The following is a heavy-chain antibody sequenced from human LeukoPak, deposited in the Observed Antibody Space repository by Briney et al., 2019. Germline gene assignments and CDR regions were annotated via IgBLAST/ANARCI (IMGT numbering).Heavy chain of an antibody. J-gene: IGHJ5*02. D-gene: IGHD2-15*01. CDR2: INPDDKSA. Sequence: PGGALRLSCAASGVTFSKDWLSWLRQAPGKGRVWVSRINPDDKSASYADSVKGRFTIARDDARKTMYLQMNSLRAEDTAVYYCVRGGASTWSWGQGTLVTVSS. CDR3: VRGGASTWS. V-gene: IGHV3-74*01. CDR1: GVTFSKDW.